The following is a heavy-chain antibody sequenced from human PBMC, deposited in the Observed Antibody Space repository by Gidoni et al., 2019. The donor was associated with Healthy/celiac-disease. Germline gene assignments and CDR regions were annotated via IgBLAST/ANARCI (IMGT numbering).Heavy chain of an antibody. CDR3: ARAGGGTMVRGVAGDYFDY. CDR2: ISSSSSYI. Sequence: EVQLVESGGGLVKPGGSLRLSCAASGFTFSSYSMNWVRQAPGKGLEWFSSISSSSSYIYYADSVKGRFTISRDNAKNALYRQMNSLRAEDTAVYYCARAGGGTMVRGVAGDYFDYWGQGTLVTVSS. D-gene: IGHD3-10*01. V-gene: IGHV3-21*01. CDR1: GFTFSSYS. J-gene: IGHJ4*02.